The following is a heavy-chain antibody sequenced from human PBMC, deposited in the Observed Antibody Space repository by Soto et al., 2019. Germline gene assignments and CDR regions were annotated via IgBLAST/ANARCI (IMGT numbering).Heavy chain of an antibody. D-gene: IGHD3-3*01. CDR3: TTLSITIFGVVLMDV. J-gene: IGHJ6*02. CDR1: GFTFSSYP. CDR2: ISGSSSYI. V-gene: IGHV3-21*03. Sequence: PGGSLRLSCAASGFTFSSYPMNWVRQAPGKGLEWVSSISGSSSYIYYADSVKGRFTISRDNAKNSLYLQMNSLKTEDTAVYYCTTLSITIFGVVLMDVWGQGTTVTVSS.